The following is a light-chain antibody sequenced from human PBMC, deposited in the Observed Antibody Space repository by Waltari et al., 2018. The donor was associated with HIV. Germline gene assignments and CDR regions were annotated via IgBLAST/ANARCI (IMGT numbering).Light chain of an antibody. CDR2: DAS. V-gene: IGKV3-20*01. CDR1: ETIANAY. J-gene: IGKJ1*01. Sequence: EVVLTQSPGTLSLSPGQRATLSCRASETIANAYLAWYQQKSGQAPRLLIYDASHRATDIPDRFTGRESGTDFTLTIRRLEPADSAVYYCQQYGSSPLTFGQGTKVEVK. CDR3: QQYGSSPLT.